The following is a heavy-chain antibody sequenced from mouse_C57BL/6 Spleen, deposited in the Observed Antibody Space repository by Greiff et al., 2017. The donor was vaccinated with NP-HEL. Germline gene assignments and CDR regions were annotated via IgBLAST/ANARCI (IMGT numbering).Heavy chain of an antibody. D-gene: IGHD2-4*01. CDR2: INPNNGGT. CDR1: GYTFTDYN. J-gene: IGHJ3*01. Sequence: VQLQQSGPELVKPGASVKIPCKASGYTFTDYNMDWVKQSHGKSLEWIGDINPNNGGTIYNQKFKGKATLTVDKSSSTAYMELRSLISEDTAVYYCARVDYDPFAYWGQGTLVTVSA. CDR3: ARVDYDPFAY. V-gene: IGHV1-18*01.